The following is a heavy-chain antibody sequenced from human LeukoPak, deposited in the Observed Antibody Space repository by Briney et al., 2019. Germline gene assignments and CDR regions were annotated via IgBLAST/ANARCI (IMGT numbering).Heavy chain of an antibody. CDR3: HYHYYDSSGYLKRIDY. Sequence: SETLSLTCAVYGGSFSGYYWSWIRQPPGKGLEWIGEINHSGSTNYNPSLKSRVTISVDTSKNQFSLKLSSVTAADTAVYYCHYHYYDSSGYLKRIDYWGQGTLVTVSS. CDR2: INHSGST. D-gene: IGHD3-22*01. CDR1: GGSFSGYY. V-gene: IGHV4-34*01. J-gene: IGHJ4*02.